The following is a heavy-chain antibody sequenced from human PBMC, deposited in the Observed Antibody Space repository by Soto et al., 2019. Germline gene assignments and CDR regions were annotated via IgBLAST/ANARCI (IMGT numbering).Heavy chain of an antibody. J-gene: IGHJ5*02. V-gene: IGHV3-23*01. CDR3: AKQSDTMVRGVPNWFDP. CDR2: ISGSGGST. CDR1: GFTFSSYA. D-gene: IGHD3-10*01. Sequence: GGSLRLSCAASGFTFSSYAMSWVRQAPGKGLEWVSAISGSGGSTYYADSVKGRFTISRDNSKNTLYLQMNSLRAEDTAVYYCAKQSDTMVRGVPNWFDPWGQGTLVTVSS.